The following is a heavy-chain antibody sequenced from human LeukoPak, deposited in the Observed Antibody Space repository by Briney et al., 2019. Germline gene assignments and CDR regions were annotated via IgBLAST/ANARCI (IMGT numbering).Heavy chain of an antibody. CDR1: GFIFSSYG. CDR2: LSSDGSNK. D-gene: IGHD2-15*01. CDR3: AKGGEICSGGSCSPGY. Sequence: GGSLRPSCAASGFIFSSYGMHWVRQAPGKGLEWVAVLSSDGSNKYYTDSVKGRFTISRDNSKDTLYLQMNSLRVEDTALYYCAKGGEICSGGSCSPGYWGQGTLVTVSS. J-gene: IGHJ4*02. V-gene: IGHV3-30*18.